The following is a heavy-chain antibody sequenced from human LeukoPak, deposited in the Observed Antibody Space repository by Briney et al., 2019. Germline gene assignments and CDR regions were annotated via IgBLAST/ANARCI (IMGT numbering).Heavy chain of an antibody. CDR1: GGTFSSYA. D-gene: IGHD7-27*01. J-gene: IGHJ4*02. Sequence: SVKVSCKASGGTFSSYAISWVRQAPGQGLEWMGRIIPILGIANYAQKFQGRVTITADKSTSTAYMELSSLRSEDTAVYYCARVLGPTGDDPTICDWGQGTLVTVSS. V-gene: IGHV1-69*04. CDR3: ARVLGPTGDDPTICD. CDR2: IIPILGIA.